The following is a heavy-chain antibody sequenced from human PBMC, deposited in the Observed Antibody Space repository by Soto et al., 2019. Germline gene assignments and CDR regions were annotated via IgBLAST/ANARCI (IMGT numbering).Heavy chain of an antibody. CDR2: ISYDGSNK. V-gene: IGHV3-30*18. CDR1: GFTFSSYG. CDR3: AKLGYSGSYFDY. Sequence: QVQLVESGGGVVQPGRSLRLSCAASGFTFSSYGMHWVRQAPGKGLEWVAVISYDGSNKYYADSGKGRFTISRDNSKNTLYLQMNSLRAEDTAVYYCAKLGYSGSYFDYWGQGTLVTVSS. J-gene: IGHJ4*02. D-gene: IGHD1-26*01.